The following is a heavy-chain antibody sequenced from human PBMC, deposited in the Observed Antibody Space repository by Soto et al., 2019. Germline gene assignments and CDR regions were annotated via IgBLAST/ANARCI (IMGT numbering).Heavy chain of an antibody. J-gene: IGHJ6*02. CDR3: ARGGRGYYYYYGMDV. D-gene: IGHD3-10*01. V-gene: IGHV4-34*01. CDR2: INHSGST. Sequence: SETLSLTCAVYGGSFSGYYWSWIRQPPGKGLEWIGEINHSGSTNYNPSLKSRVTISVDTSKNQFSLKLSSVTAADTAVYYCARGGRGYYYYYGMDVWGQGTTVTVS. CDR1: GGSFSGYY.